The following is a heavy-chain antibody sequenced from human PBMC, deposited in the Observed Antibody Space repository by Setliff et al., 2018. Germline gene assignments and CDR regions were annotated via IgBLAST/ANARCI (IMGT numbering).Heavy chain of an antibody. CDR1: GDSMTGNH. V-gene: IGHV4-59*01. J-gene: IGHJ6*03. Sequence: SETLSLTCTVSGDSMTGNHWSWIRQSPGKGLEWIGYITHSGSTKYNPSLKSRVAITIVASKKQFSLELSSVTAVDTAVYYCARLKYYNSGTYWGNWDYYSNMDVWGKGTTVTVSS. D-gene: IGHD3-22*01. CDR3: ARLKYYNSGTYWGNWDYYSNMDV. CDR2: ITHSGST.